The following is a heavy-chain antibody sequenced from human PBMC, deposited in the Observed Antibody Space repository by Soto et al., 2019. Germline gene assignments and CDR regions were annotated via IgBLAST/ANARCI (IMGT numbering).Heavy chain of an antibody. CDR3: ARGGDCSRTSCYAGPIGVDY. CDR1: GGSISSSSYY. V-gene: IGHV4-39*01. D-gene: IGHD2-2*01. Sequence: SETLSLTCTVSGGSISSSSYYWGWIRQPPGKGLEWIGSIYYSGSTYYNPSLKSRVTISVDTSKNQFSLKLSSVTAADTAVYYCARGGDCSRTSCYAGPIGVDYWGQGTLVTVSS. J-gene: IGHJ4*02. CDR2: IYYSGST.